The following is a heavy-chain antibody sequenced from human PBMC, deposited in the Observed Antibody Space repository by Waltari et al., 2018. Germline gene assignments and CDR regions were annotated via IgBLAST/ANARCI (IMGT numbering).Heavy chain of an antibody. CDR3: AKAGFDP. CDR2: ISWNSGSI. J-gene: IGHJ5*02. CDR1: GFTFADYA. Sequence: EVQLLESGGGLVQPGGSLRLSCAASGFTFADYAMHWVRQAPGKGLEWVSGISWNSGSIGYADSVKGRFTISRDNAKNSLYLQMNSLRAEDTALYYCAKAGFDPWGQGTLVTVSS. V-gene: IGHV3-9*01.